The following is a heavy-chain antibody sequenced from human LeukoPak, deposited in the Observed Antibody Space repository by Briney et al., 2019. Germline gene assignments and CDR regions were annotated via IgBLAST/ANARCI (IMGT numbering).Heavy chain of an antibody. CDR1: GFTFSDYY. V-gene: IGHV3-11*06. J-gene: IGHJ6*02. D-gene: IGHD4-11*01. CDR3: ARAPHYSNYGPYYYGMDV. Sequence: GGSLRLSCAASGFTFSDYYMSWIRQAPGKGLEWVSYVSSSSSYTNYADSVKGRFTISRDNAKNSLYLQMNSLRAEDTAVYYCARAPHYSNYGPYYYGMDVWGQGTTVTVSS. CDR2: VSSSSSYT.